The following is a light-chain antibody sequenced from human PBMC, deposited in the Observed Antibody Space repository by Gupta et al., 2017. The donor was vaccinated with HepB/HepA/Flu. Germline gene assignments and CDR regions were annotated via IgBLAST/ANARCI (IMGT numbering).Light chain of an antibody. CDR3: AAWDDSLNGREV. CDR1: SPNIGRNT. J-gene: IGLJ1*01. Sequence: QSVLTQPPSASGTPGQRVTISWSGSSPNIGRNTVNWYQQLPGTAPKLLIYNNNQRPSGVPDRFSGSKSGTSASLAISGLQSEDEAVYYCAAWDDSLNGREVFGTGTEVTVL. V-gene: IGLV1-44*01. CDR2: NNN.